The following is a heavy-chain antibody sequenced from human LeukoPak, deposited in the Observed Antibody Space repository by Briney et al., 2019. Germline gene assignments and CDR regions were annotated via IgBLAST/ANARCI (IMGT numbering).Heavy chain of an antibody. D-gene: IGHD6-13*01. CDR3: ARGGSPHSSSWSYIYYGMDV. CDR2: ISYDGSNK. CDR1: GFTFSSYA. Sequence: GGSLRLSCAASGFTFSSYAMHWVRQAPGKGLEWVAVISYDGSNKYYADSVKGRFTISRDNSKNTLYLQMNSLRAEDTAVYYCARGGSPHSSSWSYIYYGMDVWGQGTTVTVSS. V-gene: IGHV3-30*04. J-gene: IGHJ6*02.